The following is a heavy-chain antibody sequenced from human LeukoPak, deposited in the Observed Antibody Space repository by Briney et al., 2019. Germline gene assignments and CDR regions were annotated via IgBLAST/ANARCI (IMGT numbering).Heavy chain of an antibody. CDR1: GFTFSSYA. CDR3: ARTYDFGIGPPGDAFDN. CDR2: IRGRSDTT. V-gene: IGHV3-48*01. D-gene: IGHD3-3*01. Sequence: AGGSLRLSCAASGFTFSSYAMSWVRQAPGKGLEWIAFIRGRSDTTYYADSVQGRFTISRDNAEDSVYLQMNSLRVEDTAVYYCARTYDFGIGPPGDAFDNWGQGTLVTVFS. J-gene: IGHJ3*02.